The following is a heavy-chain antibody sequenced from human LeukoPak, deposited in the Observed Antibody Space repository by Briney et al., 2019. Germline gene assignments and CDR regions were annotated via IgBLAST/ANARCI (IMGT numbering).Heavy chain of an antibody. CDR1: GFTFGNAW. CDR2: IKSKTDGATT. CDR3: TTHLEWSYGIDY. D-gene: IGHD3-3*01. V-gene: IGHV3-15*01. Sequence: PGGSLRLSCAASGFTFGNAWMTWVRQAPGKGLEWVGRIKSKTDGATTDYAAPVKGRFTISRDDSKSIAYLQMNSLKIEDTAVYYCTTHLEWSYGIDYWGQGTLVTVSS. J-gene: IGHJ4*02.